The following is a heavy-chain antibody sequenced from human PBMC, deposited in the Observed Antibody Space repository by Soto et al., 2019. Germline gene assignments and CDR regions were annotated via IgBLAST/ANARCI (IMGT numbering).Heavy chain of an antibody. CDR3: ARTSSSWYSDYNWFDP. CDR2: INPNGGNT. Sequence: ASVKVSCKASEYTFTSYYMHWVRQAPGQGLEWMGIINPNGGNTSYAQKFQGRVTMTTDTSTSTAYMELRSLRSDDTAVYYCARTSSSWYSDYNWFDPWGQGTLVTVSS. J-gene: IGHJ5*02. V-gene: IGHV1-46*01. D-gene: IGHD6-13*01. CDR1: EYTFTSYY.